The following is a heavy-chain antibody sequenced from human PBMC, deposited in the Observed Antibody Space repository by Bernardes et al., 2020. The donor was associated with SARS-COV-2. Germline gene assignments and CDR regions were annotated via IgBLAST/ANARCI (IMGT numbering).Heavy chain of an antibody. J-gene: IGHJ2*01. D-gene: IGHD1-26*01. CDR2: VSSTGGGT. V-gene: IGHV3-23*01. CDR3: ARLAVVGTAWYCDL. CDR1: AFRFGGYA. Sequence: GGSLRLSCAASAFRFGGYAMSWVRQAPGKGLEWVSTVSSTGGGTYYADSVKGRFTVSRDNSKNTLYLQMNSLRAEDTAVYYCARLAVVGTAWYCDLWGRGTLLSVSS.